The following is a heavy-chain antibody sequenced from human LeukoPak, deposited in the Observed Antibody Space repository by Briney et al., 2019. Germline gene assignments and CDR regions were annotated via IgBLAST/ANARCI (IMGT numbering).Heavy chain of an antibody. Sequence: PSETLSLTCTVSGGSISSYYWSWIRQPPGKGLEWIGYIYYSGSTNYNPSLKSRVTISIDTSKNQFSLKLSSVTAADTAVYYCTRGSIAYYYMDVWGKGTTVTISS. CDR3: TRGSIAYYYMDV. D-gene: IGHD3-22*01. CDR2: IYYSGST. V-gene: IGHV4-59*01. CDR1: GGSISSYY. J-gene: IGHJ6*03.